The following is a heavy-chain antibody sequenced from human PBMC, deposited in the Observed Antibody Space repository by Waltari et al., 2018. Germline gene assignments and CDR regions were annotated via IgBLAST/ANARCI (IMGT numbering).Heavy chain of an antibody. D-gene: IGHD3-16*01. V-gene: IGHV4-39*01. Sequence: QLQLQESGPGLVKPSETLSLTCTVSGASISSSNCYWGWIRQPPGKGLEWIASIYYSGSTYYNPSLRSRVSISVDTSKNQFSLEVTSVTAADTGVYYCARPNINGRLGGAFDIWGRGTTVTVSS. CDR3: ARPNINGRLGGAFDI. CDR1: GASISSSNCY. CDR2: IYYSGST. J-gene: IGHJ3*02.